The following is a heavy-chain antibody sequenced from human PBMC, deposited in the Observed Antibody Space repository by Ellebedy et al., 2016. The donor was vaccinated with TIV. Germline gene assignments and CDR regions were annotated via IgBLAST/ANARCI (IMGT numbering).Heavy chain of an antibody. Sequence: GGSLRLXXAASGFTFDDYAMHWVRQAPGKGLEWVSGISWNSGSIGYADSVKGRFTISRDNAKNSLYLQMNSLRAEDTAVYYCAVNPPSDYWGQGTLVTVSS. D-gene: IGHD3-22*01. CDR2: ISWNSGSI. CDR3: AVNPPSDY. CDR1: GFTFDDYA. J-gene: IGHJ4*02. V-gene: IGHV3-9*01.